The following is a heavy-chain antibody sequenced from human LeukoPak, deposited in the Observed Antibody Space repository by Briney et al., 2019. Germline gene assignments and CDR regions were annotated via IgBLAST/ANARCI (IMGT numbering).Heavy chain of an antibody. CDR2: IYYSGST. Sequence: PSETLSLTCTVSGGSISSYYWSWIRQPPGKGLEGIGYIYYSGSTNYNPSLKSRVTISVDTSKNQFSLKLSSVTAADTAVYYCARHLPYFYYYYMDVWGKGTTVTVSS. V-gene: IGHV4-59*08. J-gene: IGHJ6*03. CDR1: GGSISSYY. CDR3: ARHLPYFYYYYMDV.